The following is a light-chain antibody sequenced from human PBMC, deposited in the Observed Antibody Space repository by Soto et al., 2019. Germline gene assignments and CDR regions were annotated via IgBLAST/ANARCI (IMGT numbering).Light chain of an antibody. CDR3: QKYNSAPYT. J-gene: IGKJ2*01. CDR2: AAS. Sequence: DIQMTPAPSSLSASVGDRVNITCRARQGISNYLAWYQQKPGKDPKLLIYAASTLQSGVPSRFSGSGSGTDFNLTISSLQPEDVATYYCQKYNSAPYTFGQGTKLAIK. CDR1: QGISNY. V-gene: IGKV1-27*01.